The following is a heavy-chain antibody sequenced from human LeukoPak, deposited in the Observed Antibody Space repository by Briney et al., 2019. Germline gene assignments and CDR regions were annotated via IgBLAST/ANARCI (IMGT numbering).Heavy chain of an antibody. CDR1: GFTFSSYG. CDR3: AKERDYGPADY. J-gene: IGHJ4*02. V-gene: IGHV3-23*01. CDR2: LSGSGGST. Sequence: GGSLRLSCAASGFTFSSYGMHWVRQAPGKGLEWVSGLSGSGGSTDYADSVKGRFTVSRDNSKNTLFLQMNSLRAEDTAIYYCAKERDYGPADYWGQGTLVTVSS. D-gene: IGHD4/OR15-4a*01.